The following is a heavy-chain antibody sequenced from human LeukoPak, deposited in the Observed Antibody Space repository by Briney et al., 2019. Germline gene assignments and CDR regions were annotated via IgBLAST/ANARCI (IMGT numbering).Heavy chain of an antibody. Sequence: GGSLRLSCAASGFTFSSYEMNWVHQAPGKGLEWVSYISSSGSTLYYADSVKGRFTISRDNAKNSLYLQMNSLRAEDTAVYYCARDWHRNYWGQGTLVTVS. CDR2: ISSSGSTL. V-gene: IGHV3-48*03. D-gene: IGHD2-21*01. CDR3: ARDWHRNY. CDR1: GFTFSSYE. J-gene: IGHJ4*02.